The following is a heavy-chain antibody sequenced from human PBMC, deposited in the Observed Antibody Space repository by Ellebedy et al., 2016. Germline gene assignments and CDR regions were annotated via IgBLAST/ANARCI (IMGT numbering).Heavy chain of an antibody. D-gene: IGHD6-13*01. CDR2: IGTGGDP. Sequence: GGSLRLSCAASGFTFSSYDMHWVRQVTGKGLEWVSVIGTGGDPHYEGYVKGRFTISRENAKNTLYLQMNRLRAGDTAVYYCAREAIEGADNPNWYFDLWGRGTLVTVSS. J-gene: IGHJ2*01. CDR3: AREAIEGADNPNWYFDL. V-gene: IGHV3-13*05. CDR1: GFTFSSYD.